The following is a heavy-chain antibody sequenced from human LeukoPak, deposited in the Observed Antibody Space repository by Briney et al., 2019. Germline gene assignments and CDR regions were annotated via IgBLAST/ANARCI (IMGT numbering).Heavy chain of an antibody. D-gene: IGHD5-18*01. CDR1: GGSISSGGYY. V-gene: IGHV4-31*03. Sequence: PSETLSLTCTVSGGSISSGGYYWSWIRQHPGKGLEWIGYIYYSGSTYYNPSLKSRVTISVDTSKNQFSLKLSSVTAADTAVYYCARSDTAMVIDYWGKGTLVTVSS. CDR3: ARSDTAMVIDY. J-gene: IGHJ4*02. CDR2: IYYSGST.